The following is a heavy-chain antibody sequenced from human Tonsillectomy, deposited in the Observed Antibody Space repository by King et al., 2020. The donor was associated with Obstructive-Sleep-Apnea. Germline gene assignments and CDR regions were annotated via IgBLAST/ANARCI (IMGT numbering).Heavy chain of an antibody. CDR1: GGSISSDNW. CDR2: IFHGGGT. D-gene: IGHD3-16*01. Sequence: VQLQESGPGLVKPSGTLSLTCAISGGSISSDNWWNWVRQPPGKGLEWIGEIFHGGGTNYNPSLKSRVTISMDKSKNQFSLRLNSVTAADTAVYYCAGGGGYYFDYWGRGTLVTVSS. V-gene: IGHV4-4*02. CDR3: AGGGGYYFDY. J-gene: IGHJ4*02.